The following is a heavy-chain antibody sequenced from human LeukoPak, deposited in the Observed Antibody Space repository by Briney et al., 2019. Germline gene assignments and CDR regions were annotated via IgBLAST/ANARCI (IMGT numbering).Heavy chain of an antibody. CDR3: ARRGADTFIIDS. J-gene: IGHJ4*02. CDR2: IYPGDSHA. V-gene: IGHV5-51*01. D-gene: IGHD5-18*01. CDR1: GYSFTSYW. Sequence: GESLKISCKGSGYSFTSYWIGWVRQMPGKGLEWVGVIYPGDSHAIYSPSFQGHVTISADKSISTAYLQWSGLTTSDTAMYYCARRGADTFIIDSWGQGTLVTVSS.